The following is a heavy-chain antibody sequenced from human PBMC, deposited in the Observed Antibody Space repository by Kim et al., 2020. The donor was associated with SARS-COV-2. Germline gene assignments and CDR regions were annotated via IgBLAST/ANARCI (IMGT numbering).Heavy chain of an antibody. J-gene: IGHJ4*02. CDR1: GGSISSSSYY. V-gene: IGHV4-39*07. D-gene: IGHD6-13*01. CDR3: ARHVRVAAAGNGAYYFDF. Sequence: SETLSLTCTVSGGSISSSSYYWGWIRQPPGKGLEWIGSIYYSGSTYYNPSLKSRVTISIDTSKNRFSLKVSSVTAADTAVYYCARHVRVAAAGNGAYYFDFWGQGNVVTVSS. CDR2: IYYSGST.